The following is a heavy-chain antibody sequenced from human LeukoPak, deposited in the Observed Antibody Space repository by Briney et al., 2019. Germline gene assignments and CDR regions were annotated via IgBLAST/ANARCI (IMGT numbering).Heavy chain of an antibody. J-gene: IGHJ4*02. V-gene: IGHV3-21*01. CDR3: SRGSNCDY. CDR1: GFTFSSYS. D-gene: IGHD4-11*01. CDR2: FSSKSGSI. Sequence: GGSLRLSCAASGFTFSSYSMNWVRQAPGKGLEWVSSFSSKSGSIYYADSVKGRFTISRDNAKNSLFLQMNGLRAEDTAVYYCSRGSNCDYWGQGTLVTVSS.